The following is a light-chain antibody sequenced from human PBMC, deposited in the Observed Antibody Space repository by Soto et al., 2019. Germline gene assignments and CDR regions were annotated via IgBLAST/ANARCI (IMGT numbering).Light chain of an antibody. V-gene: IGKV3-20*01. J-gene: IGKJ1*01. CDR1: QSISNTK. CDR2: GAS. Sequence: EIVLTQSPGTLSLSPGERVTLSCRASQSISNTKLTWYQQKPGQAPRLLIYGASSRATGIPDRFSGSGSGTDFTLTISRLEPEDFAVYYCQQYGSSPLTFGQGTKVEIK. CDR3: QQYGSSPLT.